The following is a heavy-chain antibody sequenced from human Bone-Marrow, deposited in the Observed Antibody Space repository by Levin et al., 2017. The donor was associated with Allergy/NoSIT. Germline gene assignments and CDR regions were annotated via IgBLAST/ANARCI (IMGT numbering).Heavy chain of an antibody. V-gene: IGHV4-30-4*01. D-gene: IGHD3-3*01. J-gene: IGHJ6*02. CDR3: ALQVGNYDFWSERYSLYGLDV. CDR2: IYSSGNT. CDR1: GASINRGDYF. Sequence: SETLSLTCTVSGASINRGDYFWSWIRQTPGKGLEWIGYIYSSGNTDYNPSLKSRLTILLDTSKNQLSLKLGSVTAADTAVYYCALQVGNYDFWSERYSLYGLDVWGQGTSVSVSS.